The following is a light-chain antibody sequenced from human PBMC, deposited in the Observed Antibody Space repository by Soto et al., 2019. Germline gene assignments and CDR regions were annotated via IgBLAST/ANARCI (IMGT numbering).Light chain of an antibody. CDR2: AAS. V-gene: IGKV1-39*01. CDR3: QQSYSTPPWT. CDR1: QSISSY. Sequence: DIQMTQSPSSLSASVGDRVTITCRASQSISSYLNWYQQKPGKAPKLLIYAASSLQSRVPSRFSGSGSGTDFTLTISSLXPEDFATYYCQQSYSTPPWTFGQGTKVDIK. J-gene: IGKJ1*01.